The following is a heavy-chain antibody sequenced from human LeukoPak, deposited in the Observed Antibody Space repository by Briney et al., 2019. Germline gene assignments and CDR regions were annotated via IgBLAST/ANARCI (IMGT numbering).Heavy chain of an antibody. CDR3: AKDTAILTGYYSFDY. CDR2: ISGSAANT. V-gene: IGHV3-23*01. J-gene: IGHJ4*02. Sequence: GGSLRLSCAASGFTFSSYAMSWVRQAPGRGLEWVSAISGSAANTHYAESVKGRFTISRDNSKSTLYLQMNSLRAEDTAVYYCAKDTAILTGYYSFDYWGQGILVTVSS. D-gene: IGHD3-9*01. CDR1: GFTFSSYA.